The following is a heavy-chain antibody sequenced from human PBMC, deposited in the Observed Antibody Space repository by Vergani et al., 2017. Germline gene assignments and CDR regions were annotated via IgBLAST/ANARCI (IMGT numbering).Heavy chain of an antibody. D-gene: IGHD2/OR15-2a*01. Sequence: QIQLVQSGAEVKQPGASVKVSCKASGYTFVNYGISWVRQAPGQGLEWVGWISAQTGNTKSAQKLQGRVTMTTDTSTTTAYMALRSLRSDDTAVYYCARDKLEYKSPRWNYWRQGSLVSVSS. CDR2: ISAQTGNT. CDR1: GYTFVNYG. V-gene: IGHV1-18*01. CDR3: ARDKLEYKSPRWNY. J-gene: IGHJ4*02.